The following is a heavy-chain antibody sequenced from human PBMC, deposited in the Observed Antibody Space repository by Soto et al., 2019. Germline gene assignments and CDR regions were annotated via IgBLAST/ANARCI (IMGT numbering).Heavy chain of an antibody. V-gene: IGHV1-8*01. Sequence: QAQLVQSGAEVRKPGASVKVSCKASGYTFTTYDINWVRQAPGQGLEWLGWMDPNSGSTGYAQNFQGGITMTRNISRNTAHMELSSLQSEDTAVYYCARERKFDFWRKGLDVWGQGTTVTVSS. J-gene: IGHJ6*02. CDR1: GYTFTTYD. CDR3: ARERKFDFWRKGLDV. D-gene: IGHD3-3*01. CDR2: MDPNSGST.